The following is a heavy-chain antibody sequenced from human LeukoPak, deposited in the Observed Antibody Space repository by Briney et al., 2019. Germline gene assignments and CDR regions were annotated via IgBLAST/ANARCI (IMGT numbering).Heavy chain of an antibody. CDR1: GYTFTSYY. V-gene: IGHV1-46*01. CDR3: ARAVYSYSYFDY. CDR2: INPSGGST. D-gene: IGHD5-18*01. Sequence: ASVKVSCKASGYTFTSYYMHWVRQAPGQGLEWMGIINPSGGSTSHAQTFQGRATMTRDTSTSTVYMELSSLRSEDTAVYYCARAVYSYSYFDYWGQGTLVTVSS. J-gene: IGHJ4*02.